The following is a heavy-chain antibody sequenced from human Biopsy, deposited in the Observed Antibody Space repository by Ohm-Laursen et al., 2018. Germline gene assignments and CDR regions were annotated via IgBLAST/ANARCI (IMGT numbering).Heavy chain of an antibody. CDR3: ARTPILIVSAGLVYRHRRHLQGMDV. CDR1: GFSLSARGMC. J-gene: IGHJ6*02. Sequence: SQTLTLTCSFSGFSLSARGMCVSWIRQAPGKALEWLARVDWDDYRDYSASLQTKLSISKDTSNDQVVLTVNNVDPADTATYYCARTPILIVSAGLVYRHRRHLQGMDVWGQGIAVTVS. CDR2: VDWDDYR. V-gene: IGHV2-70*11. D-gene: IGHD6-13*01.